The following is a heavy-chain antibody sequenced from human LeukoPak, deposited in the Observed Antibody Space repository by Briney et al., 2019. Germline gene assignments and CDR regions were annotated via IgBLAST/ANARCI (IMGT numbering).Heavy chain of an antibody. CDR2: INHSGIT. D-gene: IGHD3-16*02. CDR3: ARGRYYDYVWASCRYSGSYLDL. Sequence: SETLSLTCAVSGGSLSGYSWTWIRQSPGKGLEWIADINHSGITNYNLSLMSRVTISLDTSRKQFSLKVTSVTAADTAVYYCARGRYYDYVWASCRYSGSYLDLWGQGTLVTVSS. CDR1: GGSLSGYS. J-gene: IGHJ5*02. V-gene: IGHV4-34*01.